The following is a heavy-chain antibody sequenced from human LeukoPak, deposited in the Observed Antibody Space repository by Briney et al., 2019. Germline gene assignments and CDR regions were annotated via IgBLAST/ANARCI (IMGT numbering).Heavy chain of an antibody. CDR3: ARDEGCSGGSCPAFDY. CDR2: IYTTEST. Sequence: SETLSLTCTVSGGSISSYYWSWLRQPAGKGLEWIGRIYTTESTNYNPSLTSRVTMSVDTSKNQFSLSLISVTAADTAVYYCARDEGCSGGSCPAFDYWGQGTLVTVSS. D-gene: IGHD2-15*01. V-gene: IGHV4-4*07. J-gene: IGHJ4*02. CDR1: GGSISSYY.